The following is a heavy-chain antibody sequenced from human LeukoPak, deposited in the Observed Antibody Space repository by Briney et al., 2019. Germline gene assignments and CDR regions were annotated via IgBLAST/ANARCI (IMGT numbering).Heavy chain of an antibody. J-gene: IGHJ4*02. CDR3: ARGTGSLDY. D-gene: IGHD1-26*01. CDR1: GDSASSKSAS. Sequence: SQTLSLTCAISGDSASSKSASWNWIRQSPSRGLEWLGRTYSRSKWFNDYAVSVKSRITINPDTSMNQFSLHLTSVTPDDTAVSYCARGTGSLDYWGRGTLVTVSS. V-gene: IGHV6-1*01. CDR2: TYSRSKWFN.